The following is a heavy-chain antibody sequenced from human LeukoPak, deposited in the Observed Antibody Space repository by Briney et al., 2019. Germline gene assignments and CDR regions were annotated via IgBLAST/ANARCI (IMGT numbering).Heavy chain of an antibody. CDR3: AKSGIGGYKPFDY. CDR1: GFTFSSYS. Sequence: GGSLRLSCAASGFTFSSYSMNWVRQAPGKGLEWVSYISSSSSTTYYADSVKGRFTISRDNSKNTPYLQMNSLRAEDTAVYYCAKSGIGGYKPFDYWGQGTLVTVSS. J-gene: IGHJ4*02. CDR2: ISSSSSTT. D-gene: IGHD5-24*01. V-gene: IGHV3-48*01.